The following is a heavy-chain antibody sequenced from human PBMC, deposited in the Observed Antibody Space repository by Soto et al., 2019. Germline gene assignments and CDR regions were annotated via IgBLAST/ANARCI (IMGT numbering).Heavy chain of an antibody. CDR2: IHHSGTT. Sequence: QVQLQESGPGLVKPSQTLSLTCTVSGDSVSSSSYYWSWIRQHPGKGLEGIGYIHHSGTTYYNPSLKSRITLSVDTSKNQFSLRLSSVTAADTAVYYCASGLGYKAWGQGTVVTVSS. D-gene: IGHD5-12*01. CDR1: GDSVSSSSYY. J-gene: IGHJ5*02. V-gene: IGHV4-31*03. CDR3: ASGLGYKA.